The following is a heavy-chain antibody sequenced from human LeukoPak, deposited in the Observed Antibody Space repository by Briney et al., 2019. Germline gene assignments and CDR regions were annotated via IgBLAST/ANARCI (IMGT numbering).Heavy chain of an antibody. CDR1: GGSISSYY. D-gene: IGHD2-21*01. CDR2: IYYNGSTSGST. V-gene: IGHV4-59*01. CDR3: ARDLGEAWFDP. J-gene: IGHJ5*02. Sequence: PSETLSLTCSVSGGSISSYYWSWIRQPPGRGLEWIWYIYYNGSTSGSTNYNPSLKSRVTISVDTSKNQFSLKLSSVTAADTAVYYCARDLGEAWFDPWGQGTLVTVSS.